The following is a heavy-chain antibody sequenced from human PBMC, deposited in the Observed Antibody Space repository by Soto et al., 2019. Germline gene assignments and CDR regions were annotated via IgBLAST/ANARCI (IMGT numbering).Heavy chain of an antibody. Sequence: QVQLQESGPGLVKPSQTLSLTCTVSGGSISADDYYWSWIRQPPGKGLEWIGYIYHSGSTYYKPSLKSRVTIFVDTSKNPFSLKLTSVTAADKAVYYCAGDSNYYNSRVIDSWAQGTLVTVSS. CDR1: GGSISADDYY. J-gene: IGHJ4*02. CDR3: AGDSNYYNSRVIDS. D-gene: IGHD3-22*01. V-gene: IGHV4-30-4*01. CDR2: IYHSGST.